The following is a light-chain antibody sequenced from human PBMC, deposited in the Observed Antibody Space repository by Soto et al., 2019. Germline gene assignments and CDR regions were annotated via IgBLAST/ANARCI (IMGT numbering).Light chain of an antibody. CDR2: GAS. CDR1: QSVSSSY. CDR3: QQYGSSPFT. J-gene: IGKJ2*01. V-gene: IGKV3-20*01. Sequence: MVLTQSPGTLSLSPGEGATLSCRASQSVSSSYLAWYQQKPGQAPRLLIYGASSRATGIPDRFSGSGSGTDFTLTISRLEPEDFAVYYCQQYGSSPFTFGQGTKLEIK.